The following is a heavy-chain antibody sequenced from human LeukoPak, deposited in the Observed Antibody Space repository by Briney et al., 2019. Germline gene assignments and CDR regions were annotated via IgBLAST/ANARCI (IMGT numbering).Heavy chain of an antibody. CDR3: AKDRDCSSTSCLGWFDP. CDR2: ISGSGGST. V-gene: IGHV3-23*01. CDR1: GFTFSSYS. Sequence: GGSLRLSCAASGFTFSSYSMNWVRQAPGKGLEWVSAISGSGGSTYYADSVKGRFTISRDNSENTLYLQMNSLRAEDTAVYYCAKDRDCSSTSCLGWFDPWGQGTLVTVSS. D-gene: IGHD2-2*01. J-gene: IGHJ5*02.